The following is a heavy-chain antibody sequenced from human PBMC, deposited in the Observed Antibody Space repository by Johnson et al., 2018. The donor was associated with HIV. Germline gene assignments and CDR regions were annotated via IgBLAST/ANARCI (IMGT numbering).Heavy chain of an antibody. D-gene: IGHD3-9*01. CDR2: ISSDGGST. V-gene: IGHV3-64*01. CDR1: GFTFSSYG. CDR3: ARAAYVHYDILSI. Sequence: VQLVESGGGLVQPGGSLRLSCAASGFTFSSYGMHWVRQAQGTGLEYVSAISSDGGSTYYANSVKGRFSISRDKSKNTLYLQMNSLRAEDTAVYYCARAAYVHYDILSIWGQGTVVTVSS. J-gene: IGHJ3*02.